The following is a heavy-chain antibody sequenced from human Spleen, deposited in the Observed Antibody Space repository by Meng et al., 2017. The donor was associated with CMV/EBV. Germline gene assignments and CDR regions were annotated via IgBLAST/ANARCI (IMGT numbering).Heavy chain of an antibody. D-gene: IGHD3-3*02. V-gene: IGHV3-30*02. CDR1: GFSFSSFW. CDR2: IRSGGSTK. CDR3: AQFSDGY. Sequence: GESLKISCAASGFSFSSFWMHWVRQAPGKGLEWVAFIRSGGSTKYYADSVKGRFTISRDNSKNTLYVQMNSLRPEDMATYYCAQFSDGYWGQGTLVTVSS. J-gene: IGHJ4*02.